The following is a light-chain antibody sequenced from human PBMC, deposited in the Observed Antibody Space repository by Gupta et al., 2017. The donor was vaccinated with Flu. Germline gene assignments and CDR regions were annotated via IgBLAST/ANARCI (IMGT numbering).Light chain of an antibody. CDR2: AAS. V-gene: IGKV1-39*01. Sequence: GDRVTITCRASQTIAIFLNWYQQKPGKAPKLLIYAASNLQSGVPSRFSGSGSGTDFTLTISSLQPEDFATYYCQQSFTSPFAFGPGTKVDIK. CDR1: QTIAIF. CDR3: QQSFTSPFA. J-gene: IGKJ3*01.